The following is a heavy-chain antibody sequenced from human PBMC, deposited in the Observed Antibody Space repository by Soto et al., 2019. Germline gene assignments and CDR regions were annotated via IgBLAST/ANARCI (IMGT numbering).Heavy chain of an antibody. CDR2: INAGNGNT. J-gene: IGHJ4*02. V-gene: IGHV1-3*01. Sequence: ASVKVSCKASGYTFTSYAMHWVRQAPGQRLEWMGWINAGNGNTKYSQKIQGRVTITRDTSASTAYMELSSLRSEDTAVYYCARDRRSSSTFDYWGQGTLVTVSS. CDR3: ARDRRSSSTFDY. CDR1: GYTFTSYA. D-gene: IGHD6-6*01.